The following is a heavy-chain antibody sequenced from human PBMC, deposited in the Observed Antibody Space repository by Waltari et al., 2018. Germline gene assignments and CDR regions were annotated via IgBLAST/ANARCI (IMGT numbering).Heavy chain of an antibody. D-gene: IGHD3-10*01. J-gene: IGHJ2*01. CDR2: VSWNSDTI. V-gene: IGHV3-9*01. Sequence: EVQLEESGGGLVQPGKSLRLSCVGSEFTFDDYGMHWVRQAPGKGLEWVSGVSWNSDTIAYADSVKGRFTVSRDNAKNTLYLVMNSLRAEDTALYFCARDAGVSTIRWYLDLWGRGTLVTVSS. CDR3: ARDAGVSTIRWYLDL. CDR1: EFTFDDYG.